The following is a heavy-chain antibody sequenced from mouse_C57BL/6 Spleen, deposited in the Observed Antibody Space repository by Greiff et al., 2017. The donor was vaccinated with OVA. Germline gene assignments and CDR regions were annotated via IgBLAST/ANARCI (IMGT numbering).Heavy chain of an antibody. V-gene: IGHV14-4*01. CDR3: TTGSPFAY. D-gene: IGHD1-1*01. CDR2: IDPENGDT. Sequence: VQLQQSGAELVRPGASVKLSCTASGFNIKDDYMHWVKQRPEQGLEWIGWIDPENGDTEYASKFQGKATITADTSSNTASLQLSSLTSEDTAVYYCTTGSPFAYWGQGTLVTVSA. CDR1: GFNIKDDY. J-gene: IGHJ3*01.